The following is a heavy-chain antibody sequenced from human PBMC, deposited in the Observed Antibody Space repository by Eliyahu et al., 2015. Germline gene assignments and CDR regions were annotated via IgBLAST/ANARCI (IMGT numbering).Heavy chain of an antibody. J-gene: IGHJ3*02. Sequence: EVQLVESGGGLVQPGGSLRLSCAASKFTFXNYWMSWVRQAPGKGLEWVANIKQDGSEKYYVDSVKGRFTISRDNAKNSLYLQMNSLRAEDTAVYYCARGYCTNGVCPADAFDIWGQGTMVTVSS. CDR1: KFTFXNYW. V-gene: IGHV3-7*03. CDR2: IKQDGSEK. D-gene: IGHD2-8*01. CDR3: ARGYCTNGVCPADAFDI.